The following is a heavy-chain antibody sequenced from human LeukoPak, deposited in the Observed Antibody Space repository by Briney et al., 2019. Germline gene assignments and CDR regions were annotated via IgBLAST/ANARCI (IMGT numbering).Heavy chain of an antibody. Sequence: GGSLRLSCAASGFTFSTYGMHWVRQAPGKGLEWVAVIWYDGSEKHYADSVKGRFTISRDDSKNTVYLQMNSLRAEDTAIYYCARNYGYTPDYWGQGTLVTVSS. J-gene: IGHJ4*02. CDR2: IWYDGSEK. V-gene: IGHV3-33*01. CDR3: ARNYGYTPDY. D-gene: IGHD6-13*01. CDR1: GFTFSTYG.